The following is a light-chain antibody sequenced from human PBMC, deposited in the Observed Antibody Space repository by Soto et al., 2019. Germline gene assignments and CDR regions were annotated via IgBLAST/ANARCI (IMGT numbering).Light chain of an antibody. Sequence: QSALTQPRSVSGSPGQSVTISCTGTSSDVGAYDFVSWYRQHPGKGPELIMYDVTRRPSGVPDRFSGSKSGDTASLTISGLEVEDEAEYHCSSYAGTSTFAVFGAGTKLTVL. V-gene: IGLV2-11*01. CDR2: DVT. CDR1: SSDVGAYDF. J-gene: IGLJ3*02. CDR3: SSYAGTSTFAV.